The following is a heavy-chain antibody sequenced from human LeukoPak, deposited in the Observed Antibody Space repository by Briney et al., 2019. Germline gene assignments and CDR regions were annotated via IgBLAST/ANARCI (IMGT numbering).Heavy chain of an antibody. CDR1: GFIFSNFP. V-gene: IGHV3-23*01. J-gene: IGHJ4*02. Sequence: GGSLRLSCVASGFIFSNFPMTWVRQAPGKGLEWVSAISGSDGRTYYADSVKGRFTISRDNSKNTLYLQMNSPRAEDTAVYYCAKDRGYWGQGTLVTVSS. CDR3: AKDRGY. CDR2: ISGSDGRT.